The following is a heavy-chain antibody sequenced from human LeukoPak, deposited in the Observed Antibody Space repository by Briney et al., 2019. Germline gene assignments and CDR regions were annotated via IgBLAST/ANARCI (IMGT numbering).Heavy chain of an antibody. CDR1: GFTFSSYA. CDR2: ISYDGSNK. D-gene: IGHD3-16*02. CDR3: ARGDVWGSYRYLNYFDY. J-gene: IGHJ4*02. Sequence: GGSLRLSCAASGFTFSSYAMHWVRQAPGKGLEGVAVISYDGSNKYYADSVKGRFTISRDNSKNTLYLQMNSLRAEDTAVYYCARGDVWGSYRYLNYFDYWGQGTLVTVSS. V-gene: IGHV3-30-3*01.